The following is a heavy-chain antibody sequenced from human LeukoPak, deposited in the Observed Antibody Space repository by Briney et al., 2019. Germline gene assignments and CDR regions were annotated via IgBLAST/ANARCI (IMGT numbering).Heavy chain of an antibody. CDR1: GGSISSGDYY. Sequence: SQTLSLTCTVSGGSISSGDYYWSWIRQPPGKGLEWIGYIYYSGSTYYSPSLKSRVTISVDTSKNQFSLKLSSVTAADTAVYYCARVGYYYDSSGSGPAFDIWGQGTMVTVS. J-gene: IGHJ3*02. D-gene: IGHD3-22*01. CDR3: ARVGYYYDSSGSGPAFDI. V-gene: IGHV4-30-4*01. CDR2: IYYSGST.